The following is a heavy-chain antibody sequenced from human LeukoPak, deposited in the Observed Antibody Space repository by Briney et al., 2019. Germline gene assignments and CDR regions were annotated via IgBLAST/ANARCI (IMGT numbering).Heavy chain of an antibody. D-gene: IGHD6-13*01. Sequence: PGGSLRLSCAASGFTFDDYAMPWVRQAPGKGLEWVSGISWNSGSIGYADSVKGRFTISRDNAKNSLYLQMNSLRAEDTALYYCAKAQSAAAGPIFDYWGQGTLVTVSS. CDR2: ISWNSGSI. CDR3: AKAQSAAAGPIFDY. V-gene: IGHV3-9*01. J-gene: IGHJ4*02. CDR1: GFTFDDYA.